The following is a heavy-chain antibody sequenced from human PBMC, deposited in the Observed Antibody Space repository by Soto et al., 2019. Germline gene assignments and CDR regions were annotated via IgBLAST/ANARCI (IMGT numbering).Heavy chain of an antibody. D-gene: IGHD3-22*01. CDR3: ASYYDSSGYLVGAFDI. CDR2: IYPGDSDT. CDR1: GYSFTSYW. Sequence: PGESLKISCKGSGYSFTSYWIGWVRQMPGKGLEWKGIIYPGDSDTRYSPSFQGQVTISADKSISTAYLQWSSLKASDTAMYYRASYYDSSGYLVGAFDIWGQGTMVTVSS. V-gene: IGHV5-51*01. J-gene: IGHJ3*02.